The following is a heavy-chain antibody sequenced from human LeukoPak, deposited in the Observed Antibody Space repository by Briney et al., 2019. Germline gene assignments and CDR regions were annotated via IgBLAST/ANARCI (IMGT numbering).Heavy chain of an antibody. D-gene: IGHD3-22*01. Sequence: ASVKVSCKASGYTFAIYYLHWARQAPGQGLEWLGIINPSGGSTSYAQKFQGRVTMTRDTSTNTVYMELSSLRSEDTAVYYCAKDQNPTYYYDTSGHLNWFDRWGQGTLVTVSS. CDR3: AKDQNPTYYYDTSGHLNWFDR. CDR1: GYTFAIYY. CDR2: INPSGGST. V-gene: IGHV1-46*01. J-gene: IGHJ5*02.